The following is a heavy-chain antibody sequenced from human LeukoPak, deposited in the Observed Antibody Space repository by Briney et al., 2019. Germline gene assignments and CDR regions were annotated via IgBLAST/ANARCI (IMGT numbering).Heavy chain of an antibody. CDR2: ISGSSGHT. D-gene: IGHD3-22*01. J-gene: IGHJ4*02. CDR1: GFTVSSNY. V-gene: IGHV3-23*01. CDR3: ARGTYYYDSSGYHSLDY. Sequence: GGSLRLSCAASGFTVSSNYMSWVRQAPGKGLEWVSAISGSSGHTYYADSVKGRFTISRDNSKNTLYLQMNSLRAEDTAVYYCARGTYYYDSSGYHSLDYWGQGTLVTVSS.